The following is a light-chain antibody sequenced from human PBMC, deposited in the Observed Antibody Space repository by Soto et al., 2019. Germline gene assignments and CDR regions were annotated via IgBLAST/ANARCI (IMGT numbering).Light chain of an antibody. V-gene: IGLV1-40*01. CDR2: GNS. J-gene: IGLJ1*01. CDR3: QSYDISLSGV. CDR1: SSNIGAGYD. Sequence: QLVLTQPPSVSGAPGQRVTISCTGSSSNIGAGYDVHWYQQFPGTAPKLLIYGNSNRPSGVPDRFSGSKSGTSASLAITGLQAEDEADYYCQSYDISLSGVFGSGTKLTVL.